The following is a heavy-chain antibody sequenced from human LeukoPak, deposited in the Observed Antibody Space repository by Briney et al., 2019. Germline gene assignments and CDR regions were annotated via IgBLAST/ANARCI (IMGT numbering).Heavy chain of an antibody. D-gene: IGHD3-22*01. CDR3: ARGHSSGIYRGFDY. J-gene: IGHJ4*02. CDR1: GFTFSSYA. Sequence: GGSLRLSCAASGFTFSSYAMHWVRQAPGKGLEWVAVISYDGSNKCYADSVKGRFNISRDNSKNTLYLQMNSLRAEDTAVYYCARGHSSGIYRGFDYWGQGTLVTVSS. V-gene: IGHV3-30-3*01. CDR2: ISYDGSNK.